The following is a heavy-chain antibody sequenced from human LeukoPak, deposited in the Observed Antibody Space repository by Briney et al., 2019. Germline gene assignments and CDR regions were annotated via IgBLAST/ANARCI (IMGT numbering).Heavy chain of an antibody. CDR1: GYTFTSYY. CDR2: INPSGGST. D-gene: IGHD3-3*01. CDR3: ARECDFWSGYYNAFDI. V-gene: IGHV1-46*01. Sequence: ASVKVSCKASGYTFTSYYMHWVRQAPGQGLGWMGIINPSGGSTSYAQKFQGRVTMTRDTSTSTAYMELSSLRSEDTAVYYCARECDFWSGYYNAFDIWGQGTMVTVSS. J-gene: IGHJ3*02.